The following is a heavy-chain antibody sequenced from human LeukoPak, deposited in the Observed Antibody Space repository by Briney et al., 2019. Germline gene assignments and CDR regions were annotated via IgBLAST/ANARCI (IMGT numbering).Heavy chain of an antibody. CDR3: AREGAAAGIGSSYYYYYMDV. CDR2: IYYSGST. J-gene: IGHJ6*03. Sequence: SETLSLTCTVSGGSISSYYWSWIRQPPGKGLEWIGYIYYSGSTNYNPSLKSRVTISVDTSKNQFSLKLSSMTAADTAVYYCAREGAAAGIGSSYYYYYMDVWGKGTTVTVSS. D-gene: IGHD6-13*01. V-gene: IGHV4-59*01. CDR1: GGSISSYY.